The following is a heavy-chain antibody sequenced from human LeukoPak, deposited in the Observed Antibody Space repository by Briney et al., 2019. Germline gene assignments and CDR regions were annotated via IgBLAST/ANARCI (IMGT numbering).Heavy chain of an antibody. Sequence: PGGSLRLSCGASGFTFSSFGMHWVRQAPGKGLEWVAFIRFDGSNKYYADSVKGRFTISRDNSKNTLFLQVNSLRAEDTAVYYCARDGTPTDFDYCCHRTPVTVSS. CDR2: IRFDGSNK. J-gene: IGHJ4*01. D-gene: IGHD1-1*01. CDR1: GFTFSSFG. CDR3: ARDGTPTDFDY. V-gene: IGHV3-30*02.